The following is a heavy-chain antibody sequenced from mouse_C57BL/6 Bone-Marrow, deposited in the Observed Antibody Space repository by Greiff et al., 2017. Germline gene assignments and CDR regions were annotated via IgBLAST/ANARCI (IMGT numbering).Heavy chain of an antibody. V-gene: IGHV1-82*01. CDR3: ARKSRGY. CDR2: IYPGDGDT. Sequence: VQLQESGPELVKPGASVKISCKASGYAFSSSWMNWVKQRPGNGLEWIGRIYPGDGDTNYNGKFKGKATLTADKSSSTAYMQLSSLTSEDSAVYFCARKSRGYWGQGTTLTVSS. D-gene: IGHD1-1*01. CDR1: GYAFSSSW. J-gene: IGHJ2*01.